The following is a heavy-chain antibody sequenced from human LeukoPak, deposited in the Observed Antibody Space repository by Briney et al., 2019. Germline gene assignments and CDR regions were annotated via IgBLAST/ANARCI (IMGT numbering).Heavy chain of an antibody. Sequence: GGSLRLSCAASGFSVSSNYMNWVRQAPGKGLEWVSFISSGGTTHYADSVKGRFTISRDNSKNTLYLHMNTLRAEDTAVYYCARKYNSGWWIDCWGQGTLVTVSS. CDR2: ISSGGTT. J-gene: IGHJ4*02. V-gene: IGHV3-53*01. CDR3: ARKYNSGWWIDC. CDR1: GFSVSSNY. D-gene: IGHD6-19*01.